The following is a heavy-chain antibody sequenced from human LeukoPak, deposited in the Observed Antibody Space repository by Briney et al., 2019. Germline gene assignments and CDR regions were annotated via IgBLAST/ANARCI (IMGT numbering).Heavy chain of an antibody. CDR3: AKDSTTVTTGRGNFDH. CDR1: VFTFSSNA. D-gene: IGHD4-17*01. CDR2: ISSNGGTT. Sequence: GGSLRLSCAASVFTFSSNAMTWVRQALGKGLEWVSIISSNGGTTYYADSVEGRFTISRDNSKNTLYLQMNSLRAEDTAIYYCAKDSTTVTTGRGNFDHWGQGTLVTVSS. J-gene: IGHJ4*02. V-gene: IGHV3-23*01.